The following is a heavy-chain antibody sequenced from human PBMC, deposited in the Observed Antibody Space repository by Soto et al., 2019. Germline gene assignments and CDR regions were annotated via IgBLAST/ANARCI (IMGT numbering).Heavy chain of an antibody. J-gene: IGHJ1*01. D-gene: IGHD3-22*01. Sequence: QVQLVQSGAEVKKPGSSVKVSCKASGGTFSSYTISWVRQAPGQGLEWMGRIIPILGIANYAQKFQGRGTITADKSTSTAYMELSSLRSEDTAVYYCARGTGTRIVEHWGQGTLVTVSS. CDR1: GGTFSSYT. V-gene: IGHV1-69*02. CDR3: ARGTGTRIVEH. CDR2: IIPILGIA.